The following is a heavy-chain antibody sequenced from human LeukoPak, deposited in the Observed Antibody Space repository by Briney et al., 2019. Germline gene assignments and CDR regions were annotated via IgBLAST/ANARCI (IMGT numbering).Heavy chain of an antibody. Sequence: GGSLRLSCAASGFIFEDYAMHWVRQTPGKGLEWVSLINRRGHTFYADSVKGRFTISRDNSRNSVFLQMNSLRPEDTALYHCAKEVDCPSDCLFFHSWGQGTLVTVSS. CDR3: AKEVDCPSDCLFFHS. J-gene: IGHJ4*02. CDR2: INRRGHT. V-gene: IGHV3-43*01. D-gene: IGHD2-21*02. CDR1: GFIFEDYA.